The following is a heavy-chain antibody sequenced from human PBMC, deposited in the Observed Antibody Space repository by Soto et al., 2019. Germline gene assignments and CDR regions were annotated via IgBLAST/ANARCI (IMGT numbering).Heavy chain of an antibody. CDR3: ARRYGGAFDI. D-gene: IGHD3-10*01. V-gene: IGHV4-59*01. J-gene: IGHJ3*02. CDR1: GGSISSYY. Sequence: QVQLQESGPGLVKPSETLSLTCTVSGGSISSYYWSWIRQPPGKGLEWSGYIYYSGSTNYNPSLQSRFTISVDTSKNQFSLKLSSVTAADTAVYYCARRYGGAFDIWGQGTMVTVSS. CDR2: IYYSGST.